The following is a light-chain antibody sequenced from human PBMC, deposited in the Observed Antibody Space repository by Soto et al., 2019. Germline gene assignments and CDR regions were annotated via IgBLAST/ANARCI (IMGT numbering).Light chain of an antibody. Sequence: DIVLTQAPGTLSLSPGERATLSCRASQSVSSSYLGWYQQKPGQAPRLLIYGASRRASGITDRFSGSVSGADFTLTISRLEPEDFAVYYCQQYGGSPLVTFGPGTKVDIK. CDR2: GAS. V-gene: IGKV3-20*01. J-gene: IGKJ3*01. CDR3: QQYGGSPLVT. CDR1: QSVSSSY.